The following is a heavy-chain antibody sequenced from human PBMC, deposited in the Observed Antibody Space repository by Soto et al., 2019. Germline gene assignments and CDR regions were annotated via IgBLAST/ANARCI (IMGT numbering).Heavy chain of an antibody. V-gene: IGHV4-31*03. Sequence: PSETLSLTCTVSGGSISSGGYYWSWIRQHPGKGLEWIGYIYYSGSTYYNPSLKSRVTISVDTSKNQFSLKLSSVTAADTAVYYCARDRPFSRELDIWGQGTLVTVSS. D-gene: IGHD1-1*01. CDR2: IYYSGST. J-gene: IGHJ3*02. CDR3: ARDRPFSRELDI. CDR1: GGSISSGGYY.